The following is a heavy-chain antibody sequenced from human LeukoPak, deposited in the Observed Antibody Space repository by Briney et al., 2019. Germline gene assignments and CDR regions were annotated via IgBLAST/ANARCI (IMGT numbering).Heavy chain of an antibody. J-gene: IGHJ3*02. Sequence: GGSLRLSCVASGLTFNNQDMHWVRQSAGKGLEWVSAIGVDDDTYYSASVKGRFTISRENARNSLYLQMNSLRAEDTAVYYCARERTKGCNGDICLDGFDIWGRGTKVTVSS. V-gene: IGHV3-13*01. CDR3: ARERTKGCNGDICLDGFDI. D-gene: IGHD2-15*01. CDR1: GLTFNNQD. CDR2: IGVDDDT.